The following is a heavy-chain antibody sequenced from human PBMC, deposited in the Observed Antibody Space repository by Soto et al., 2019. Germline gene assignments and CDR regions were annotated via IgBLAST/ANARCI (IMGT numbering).Heavy chain of an antibody. CDR2: IYYSGST. CDR1: GGSISSSSYY. V-gene: IGHV4-39*01. Sequence: QLQLQESGPGLVKPSETLSLTCTVSGGSISSSSYYWGWIRQPPGKGLEWIGSIYYSGSTYYNPSLKSRVTISVDTSKNQFSLKLSSVTAADTAVYYCARQRRTTVTRGGFDYWGQGTLVTVSS. CDR3: ARQRRTTVTRGGFDY. D-gene: IGHD4-17*01. J-gene: IGHJ4*02.